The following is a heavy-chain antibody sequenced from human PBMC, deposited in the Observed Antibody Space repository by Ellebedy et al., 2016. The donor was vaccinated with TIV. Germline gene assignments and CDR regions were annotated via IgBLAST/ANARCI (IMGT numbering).Heavy chain of an antibody. CDR1: GFTFSSYW. CDR2: IKQDGSEK. V-gene: IGHV3-7*01. D-gene: IGHD2-15*01. J-gene: IGHJ6*02. CDR3: ARDRVAAYYYYGMDV. Sequence: GESLKISXAASGFTFSSYWMTWVRQAPGKGLEWVANIKQDGSEKYYVDSVKGRFTISRDNAKKSLYLQMNSLRAEDTAVYYCARDRVAAYYYYGMDVWGQGTTVTVSS.